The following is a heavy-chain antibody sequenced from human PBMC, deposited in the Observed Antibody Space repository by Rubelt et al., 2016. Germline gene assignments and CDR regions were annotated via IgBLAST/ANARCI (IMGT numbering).Heavy chain of an antibody. CDR1: GLTFSSSA. CDR3: ARAPFAYYHDTTGSALFDY. D-gene: IGHD3-22*01. CDR2: ISYDGSNK. Sequence: GLTFSSSAMHWVRQAPDKGLEWLAVISYDGSNKYYADSVKGRFTISRDNSKNTLYLQMNSLRAEDTAVYYCARAPFAYYHDTTGSALFDYWGQGTLVTVSS. J-gene: IGHJ4*02. V-gene: IGHV3-30*04.